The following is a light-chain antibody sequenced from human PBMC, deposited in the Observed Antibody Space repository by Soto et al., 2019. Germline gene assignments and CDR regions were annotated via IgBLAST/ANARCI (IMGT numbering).Light chain of an antibody. CDR2: LGS. Sequence: DIVMTQSPLSLPVTPGEPASISCRSSQSLLYSNGYNYLDWYLQKPGQSPQLLIYLGSSRASGVPDRFSGSGSGTDFTLKISRVEADDVGVYYCMQALQTPLTFGGGTKVEIK. V-gene: IGKV2-28*01. CDR3: MQALQTPLT. CDR1: QSLLYSNGYNY. J-gene: IGKJ4*01.